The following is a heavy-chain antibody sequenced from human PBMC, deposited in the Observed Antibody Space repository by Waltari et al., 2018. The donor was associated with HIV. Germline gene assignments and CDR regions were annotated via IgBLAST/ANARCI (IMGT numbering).Heavy chain of an antibody. J-gene: IGHJ3*02. CDR2: ISSDGSTT. D-gene: IGHD4-17*01. V-gene: IGHV3-74*01. Sequence: EVQLVESGGGLVQPGGSLRLPCADSGFPFRGSWMHWVRQAPGKGLVWVSCISSDGSTTNYADSVKGRLTISRDNAKNTLYLQMNSLRADDTAVYYCARENTMTYYDALDIWGQGTMVTVSS. CDR1: GFPFRGSW. CDR3: ARENTMTYYDALDI.